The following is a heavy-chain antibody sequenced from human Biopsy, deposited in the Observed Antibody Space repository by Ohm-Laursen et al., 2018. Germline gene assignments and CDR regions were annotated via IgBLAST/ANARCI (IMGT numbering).Heavy chain of an antibody. D-gene: IGHD6-19*01. CDR2: ISYSRAT. CDR1: GGSISGSS. CDR3: AKHGSGWTGDDAFHI. J-gene: IGHJ3*02. Sequence: PSQTLSLTCTVSGGSISGSSWSWIRQAPGKGLEWIGYISYSRATNYNPSLKSRITISVDTSKNQFSLKLTSVTAADTAVYYCAKHGSGWTGDDAFHIWGQGTMVTVSS. V-gene: IGHV4-59*08.